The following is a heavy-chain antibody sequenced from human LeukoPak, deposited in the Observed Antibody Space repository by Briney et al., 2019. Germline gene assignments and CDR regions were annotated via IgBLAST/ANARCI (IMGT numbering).Heavy chain of an antibody. CDR3: ARFGFTGVVVPADSYYYYYYMDV. CDR1: GYTFTSYG. CDR2: INAYNGNT. V-gene: IGHV1-18*01. J-gene: IGHJ6*03. D-gene: IGHD2-2*01. Sequence: GASVKVSCKASGYTFTSYGISWVRQAPGQGLEWMGWINAYNGNTNYAQKLQGRVTMTTDTSTSTAYMELRSLRSDDTAVYYCARFGFTGVVVPADSYYYYYYMDVWGKGTTVTVSS.